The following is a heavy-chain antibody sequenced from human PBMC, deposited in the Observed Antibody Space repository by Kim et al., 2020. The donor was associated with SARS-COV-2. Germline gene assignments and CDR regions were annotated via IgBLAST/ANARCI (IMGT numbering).Heavy chain of an antibody. D-gene: IGHD3-10*01. Sequence: SETLSLTCTVSGGSVSSGSYYWSWIRQPPGKGLEWIGYIYYSGSTNYNPSLKSRVTISVDTSKNQFSLKLSSVTAADTAVYYCAREILWGMDVWGQGTTVTVSS. CDR2: IYYSGST. J-gene: IGHJ6*02. CDR1: GGSVSSGSYY. CDR3: AREILWGMDV. V-gene: IGHV4-61*01.